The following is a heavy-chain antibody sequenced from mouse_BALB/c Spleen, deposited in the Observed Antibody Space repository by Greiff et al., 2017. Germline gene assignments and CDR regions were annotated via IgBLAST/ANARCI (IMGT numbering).Heavy chain of an antibody. CDR2: IDPENGDT. Sequence: VQLKQSGAELVRSGASVKLSCTASGFNIKDYYMHWVKQRPEQGLEWIGWIDPENGDTEYAPKFKDKATLTVDKSSSTAYMQLSSPTSEDSAVYYCTRGGYRYDDAMDYWGQGTSVTVSA. CDR3: TRGGYRYDDAMDY. J-gene: IGHJ4*01. V-gene: IGHV14-4*02. CDR1: GFNIKDYY. D-gene: IGHD2-14*01.